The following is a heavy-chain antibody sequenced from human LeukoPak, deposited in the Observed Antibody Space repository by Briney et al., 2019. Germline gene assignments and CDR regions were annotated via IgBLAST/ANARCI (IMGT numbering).Heavy chain of an antibody. D-gene: IGHD3-22*01. Sequence: ASVKVTCKASGYTFTSYYMSWVRQAPEQGLEWMGIINPSGGSTSYAQKFQGRVIMTRDMSTSTVYMELSSLRPEDTAVYYCARDYYYDSSGAFDYWGQGTLVTVSS. J-gene: IGHJ4*02. V-gene: IGHV1-46*01. CDR2: INPSGGST. CDR1: GYTFTSYY. CDR3: ARDYYYDSSGAFDY.